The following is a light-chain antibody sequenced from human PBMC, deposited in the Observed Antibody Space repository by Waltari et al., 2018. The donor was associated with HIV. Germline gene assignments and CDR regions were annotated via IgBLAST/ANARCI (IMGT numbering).Light chain of an antibody. V-gene: IGLV1-36*01. CDR2: GN. J-gene: IGLJ2*01. CDR3: STWDFSLNSVV. CDR1: SNNIGNYA. Sequence: QSALTQEASVSGTVRQKVTLSCTGNSNNIGNYAVGWYQQCSHGAPNTVVFGNSLPSGIPDRFSVSKSGTIASLTISGLQPEDEAVYYCSTWDFSLNSVVFGGGTKLTV.